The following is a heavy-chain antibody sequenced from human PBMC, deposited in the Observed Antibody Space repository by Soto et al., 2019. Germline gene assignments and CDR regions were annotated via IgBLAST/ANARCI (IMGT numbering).Heavy chain of an antibody. D-gene: IGHD6-6*01. CDR2: ISGSGGST. CDR1: GFTFSSYA. CDR3: AKKARVKYSSSSDHFDY. J-gene: IGHJ4*02. Sequence: GGSLRLSCAASGFTFSSYARSWVRQAPGKGLEWVSDISGSGGSTYYADSVKGRFTISRDNSKNTLYLQMNSLRAEDTAVYYCAKKARVKYSSSSDHFDYWGQGNLVTVSS. V-gene: IGHV3-23*01.